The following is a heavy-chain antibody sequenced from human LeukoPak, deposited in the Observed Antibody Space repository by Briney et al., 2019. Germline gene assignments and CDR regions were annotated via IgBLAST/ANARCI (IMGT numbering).Heavy chain of an antibody. V-gene: IGHV1-69*06. CDR1: VGTFSSYA. J-gene: IGHJ5*02. D-gene: IGHD3-9*01. CDR3: ARSFPRGLRYFDWSKKSNWFDP. Sequence: ASVKVSCKASVGTFSSYAISWVRQAPGQGLEWVGGIIPIFGTANYAQKFQGRVTITADKSTSTAYMELSSLSSEDTAVYYCARSFPRGLRYFDWSKKSNWFDPWGQGTLVTVSS. CDR2: IIPIFGTA.